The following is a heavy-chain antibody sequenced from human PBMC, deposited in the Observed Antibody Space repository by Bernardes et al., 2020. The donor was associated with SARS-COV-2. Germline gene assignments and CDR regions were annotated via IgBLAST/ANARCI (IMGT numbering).Heavy chain of an antibody. CDR3: ARVYSSSWSYEEYYYYYGMDV. V-gene: IGHV1-2*02. CDR2: INPNSGGT. Sequence: ASVKVSCKASGYTFTGYYMHWVRQVPGQGLEWMGWINPNSGGTNYAQKFQGRVTMTRDTSISTAYMELSRLRSDDTAVYYCARVYSSSWSYEEYYYYYGMDVWGQGTTVTVSS. J-gene: IGHJ6*02. D-gene: IGHD6-13*01. CDR1: GYTFTGYY.